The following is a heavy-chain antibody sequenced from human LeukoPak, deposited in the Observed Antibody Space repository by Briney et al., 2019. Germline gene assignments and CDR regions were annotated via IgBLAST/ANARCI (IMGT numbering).Heavy chain of an antibody. J-gene: IGHJ4*02. Sequence: GGSLRLSCAASGFTFSSYGMHWVRQAPGKGLEWVAFIRYDGNNKYYGDSMKGRFTISRDNSKNRLYLQMNSLRAEDTAVYYCARVSSGSYYWIDYWGQGTLVTVSS. CDR3: ARVSSGSYYWIDY. CDR1: GFTFSSYG. V-gene: IGHV3-30*02. CDR2: IRYDGNNK. D-gene: IGHD1-26*01.